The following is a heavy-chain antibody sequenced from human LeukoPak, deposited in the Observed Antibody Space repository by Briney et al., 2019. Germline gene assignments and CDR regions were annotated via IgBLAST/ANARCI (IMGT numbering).Heavy chain of an antibody. D-gene: IGHD2-2*01. V-gene: IGHV4-38-2*02. CDR1: GYSISSGYY. J-gene: IGHJ3*02. CDR2: IYHSGST. CDR3: ASYCSSTSCFASDAFDI. Sequence: SETLSLTCTVSGYSISSGYYWGWIRQPPGKGLEWIGSIYHSGSTYYNPSLKSRVTISVETSKNQFSLKLSSVTAADTAVYYCASYCSSTSCFASDAFDIWGQGTMVTVSS.